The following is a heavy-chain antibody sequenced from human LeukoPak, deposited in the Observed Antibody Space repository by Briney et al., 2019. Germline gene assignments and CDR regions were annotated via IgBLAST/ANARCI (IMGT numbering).Heavy chain of an antibody. CDR3: ARFELDSGGYATNFDS. V-gene: IGHV3-7*01. Sequence: GGSLRLSCVASGFPFSSYWMTWVRQAPGKGLEWVANIKQDGSKKSYVDSVKGRFTISRDNAKNSLYLQMSSLRAEDTAVYYCARFELDSGGYATNFDSWGQGTLVTVSP. CDR2: IKQDGSKK. CDR1: GFPFSSYW. D-gene: IGHD3-22*01. J-gene: IGHJ4*02.